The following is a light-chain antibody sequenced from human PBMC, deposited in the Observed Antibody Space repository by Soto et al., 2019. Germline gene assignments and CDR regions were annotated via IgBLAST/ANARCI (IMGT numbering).Light chain of an antibody. CDR1: SSDVGDYNY. CDR2: EVS. V-gene: IGLV2-8*01. Sequence: QSAPTQPPSASGSPGQSVTIPCTGTSSDVGDYNYVSWYQQHPGKVPKLLIYEVSKRPSGVPDRFSGSKSGNTASLTVSGLQAEDEADYYCSSFVGSPVVSGGGTKLTVL. CDR3: SSFVGSPVV. J-gene: IGLJ2*01.